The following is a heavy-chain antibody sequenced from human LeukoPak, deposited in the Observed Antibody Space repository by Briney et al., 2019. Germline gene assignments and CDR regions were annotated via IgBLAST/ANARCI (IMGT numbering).Heavy chain of an antibody. CDR2: INPSGGST. V-gene: IGHV1-46*01. CDR1: GYTFTSYY. Sequence: ASVKVSCKASGYTFTSYYMHWVRQAPGQGLEWMGIINPSGGSTSYAQKFQGRVTITADKSTSTAYMELSSLRSEDTAVYYCARGTDYGYYYYYMDVWGQGTLVTVSS. J-gene: IGHJ6*03. D-gene: IGHD4-17*01. CDR3: ARGTDYGYYYYYMDV.